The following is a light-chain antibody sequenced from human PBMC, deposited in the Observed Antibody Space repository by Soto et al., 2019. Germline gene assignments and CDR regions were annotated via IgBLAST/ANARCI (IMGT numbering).Light chain of an antibody. V-gene: IGKV1-5*03. Sequence: DIQMTQSPSTLSASVGDTVTITCRASQSGSNWLAWYQQKPGKAPKVLIYKASNLESGVPSRFSGSGSGTEFTLTISSLQPDDFATYYCQQYNSLSHSFGQGTKLEIK. J-gene: IGKJ2*01. CDR1: QSGSNW. CDR3: QQYNSLSHS. CDR2: KAS.